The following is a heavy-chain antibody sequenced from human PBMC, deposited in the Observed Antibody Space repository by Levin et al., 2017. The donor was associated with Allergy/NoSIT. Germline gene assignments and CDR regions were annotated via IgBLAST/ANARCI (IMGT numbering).Heavy chain of an antibody. D-gene: IGHD3-10*01. Sequence: SGPTLVKPTQTLILTCTFSGFSLTTSGMCVSWIRQPPGKALEWLALIDWDDDKYYSTSLKTRLTISKDTSKNQVVLTVTNIYPVDTGTYYCARSYYGSGVSSFDDWGQGTLVTVSS. CDR1: GFSLTTSGMC. CDR3: ARSYYGSGVSSFDD. V-gene: IGHV2-70*01. J-gene: IGHJ4*02. CDR2: IDWDDDK.